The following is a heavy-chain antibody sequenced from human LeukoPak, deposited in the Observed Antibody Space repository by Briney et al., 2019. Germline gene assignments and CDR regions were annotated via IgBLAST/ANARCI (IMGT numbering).Heavy chain of an antibody. J-gene: IGHJ5*02. D-gene: IGHD6-6*01. Sequence: SETLSLTCTVSGGSISSHYWSWIRQPPGKGLEWIGYIYYSGSTNYSPSLKSRVTISVDTSKNQFSLKLSSVTAADTAVYYCARSIRWFDPWGQGTLVTVSS. CDR2: IYYSGST. CDR3: ARSIRWFDP. CDR1: GGSISSHY. V-gene: IGHV4-59*11.